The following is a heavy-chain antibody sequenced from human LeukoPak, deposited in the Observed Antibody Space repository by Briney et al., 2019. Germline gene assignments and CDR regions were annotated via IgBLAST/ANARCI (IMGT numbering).Heavy chain of an antibody. CDR1: GGSISSGSYY. CDR2: IYTSGST. Sequence: SETLSLTCTVSGGSISSGSYYWSWIRQPAGKGLEWIGRIYTSGSTNYNPSLKSRVTISVDTSKNQFSLKLSSVTAADTAVYYCAAHRGLYFDYWGQGTLVTVSS. J-gene: IGHJ4*02. CDR3: AAHRGLYFDY. V-gene: IGHV4-61*02.